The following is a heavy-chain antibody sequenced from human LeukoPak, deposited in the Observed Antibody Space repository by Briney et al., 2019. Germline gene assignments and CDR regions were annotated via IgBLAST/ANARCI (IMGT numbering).Heavy chain of an antibody. CDR1: GYTSTDYF. J-gene: IGHJ4*02. D-gene: IGHD3-22*01. V-gene: IGHV1-2*02. Sequence: RASVKVSCKASGYTSTDYFMHWVRQAPGQGLEWLGWINPNSGGTNYAQKFHGRVTMTRDTSISTAYMELSRLKSDDTAVYYCARVSSITLIVVPDYFDYWGQGTLVTVSS. CDR2: INPNSGGT. CDR3: ARVSSITLIVVPDYFDY.